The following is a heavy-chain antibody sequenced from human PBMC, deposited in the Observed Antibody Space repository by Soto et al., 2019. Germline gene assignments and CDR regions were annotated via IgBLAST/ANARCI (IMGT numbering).Heavy chain of an antibody. CDR3: AKQMASGPD. Sequence: QVQLVQSGAEVKKPGASVKVSCKASGYTFTGYYMHWVRQAPGQGLEWMGWMNPNSGNTGYAQKFQGRVTMTRNTSISTAYMELSSLRSEDTAVYYCAKQMASGPDWGQGTLVTVSS. CDR2: MNPNSGNT. D-gene: IGHD5-12*01. CDR1: GYTFTGYY. V-gene: IGHV1-8*02. J-gene: IGHJ4*02.